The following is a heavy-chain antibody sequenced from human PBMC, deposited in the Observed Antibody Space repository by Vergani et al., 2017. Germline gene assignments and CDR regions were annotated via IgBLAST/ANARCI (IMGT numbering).Heavy chain of an antibody. J-gene: IGHJ4*02. V-gene: IGHV3-23*01. Sequence: EVQLLESGGGFVQPGGSLRLTCAASEFTFRNYAMNWVRQAPGKGLEWVSGISGSGMSEYYTDSVKGRFTISRDNSKNMLFLQMNNLRTENTAIYYCAKQYFVSGNYLFDYWGQGTLVTVSS. CDR1: EFTFRNYA. CDR3: AKQYFVSGNYLFDY. CDR2: ISGSGMSE. D-gene: IGHD3-10*01.